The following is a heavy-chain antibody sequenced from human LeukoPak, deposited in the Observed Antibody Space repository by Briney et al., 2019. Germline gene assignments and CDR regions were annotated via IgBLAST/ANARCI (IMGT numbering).Heavy chain of an antibody. J-gene: IGHJ4*02. Sequence: GGSLRLSCAASGFTFSSYSMNWVRQAPGKGLEWLSFISSSSRTIYYADSVKGRFTISRDNAKNSLYMQMNRLRDEDTAVYYCARDLPPGSSGWYLGYWGQGTLVTVSS. CDR3: ARDLPPGSSGWYLGY. CDR2: ISSSSRTI. V-gene: IGHV3-48*02. CDR1: GFTFSSYS. D-gene: IGHD6-19*01.